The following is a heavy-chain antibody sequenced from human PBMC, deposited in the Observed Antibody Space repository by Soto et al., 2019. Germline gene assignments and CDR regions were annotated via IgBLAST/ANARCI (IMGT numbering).Heavy chain of an antibody. Sequence: SETLSLTCTVSGRSISSVNYYWSWIRQPPGKGLEWIGYIYYSGSTYYNPSLRSRVTISVDTSKNQFSLKLSSVTAADTAVYYCARYGSGECNRGSCYSPFDYWGQATLVTVSS. CDR1: GRSISSVNYY. J-gene: IGHJ4*02. CDR2: IYYSGST. V-gene: IGHV4-30-4*01. D-gene: IGHD2-15*01. CDR3: ARYGSGECNRGSCYSPFDY.